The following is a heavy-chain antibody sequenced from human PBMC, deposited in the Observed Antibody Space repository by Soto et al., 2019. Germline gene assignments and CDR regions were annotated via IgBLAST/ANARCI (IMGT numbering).Heavy chain of an antibody. CDR2: ISWNSNTI. J-gene: IGHJ4*02. V-gene: IGHV3-9*01. CDR3: AKDTGPN. CDR1: VFTFDNYA. Sequence: PGGSLRLSCAASVFTFDNYAMHWVRQAPGKGLEWVSGISWNSNTIAYADSVKGRFTISRDNAKNSLYLQMNSLRAEETAFYYCAKDTGPNWGPGTLVTVSS.